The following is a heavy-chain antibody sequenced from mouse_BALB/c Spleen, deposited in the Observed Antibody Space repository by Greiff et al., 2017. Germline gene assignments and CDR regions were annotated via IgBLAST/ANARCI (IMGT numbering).Heavy chain of an antibody. CDR2: INPSNGRT. Sequence: QVQLQQPGAELVKPGASVKLSCKASGYTFTSYWMHWVKQRPGQGLEWIGEINPSNGRTNYNEKFKSKATLTVDKSSSTAYMQLSSLTSEDSAVYDGARGGGVRWFAYWGQGTLVTVSA. V-gene: IGHV1S81*02. J-gene: IGHJ3*01. CDR3: ARGGGVRWFAY. D-gene: IGHD2-14*01. CDR1: GYTFTSYW.